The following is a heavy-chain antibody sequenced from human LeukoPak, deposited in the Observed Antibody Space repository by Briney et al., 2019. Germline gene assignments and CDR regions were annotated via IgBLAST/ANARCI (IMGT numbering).Heavy chain of an antibody. J-gene: IGHJ5*02. D-gene: IGHD3-22*01. CDR2: INHSGST. Sequence: SETLSLTCAVYGGSFSGYYWSWIRQPPGKGLEWIGEINHSGSTNYNPSLKSRVTISVDASKNQFSLKLSSVTAADTAVYYCARGEPHYYYDSSGYYYPWGQGTLVTVSS. V-gene: IGHV4-34*01. CDR1: GGSFSGYY. CDR3: ARGEPHYYYDSSGYYYP.